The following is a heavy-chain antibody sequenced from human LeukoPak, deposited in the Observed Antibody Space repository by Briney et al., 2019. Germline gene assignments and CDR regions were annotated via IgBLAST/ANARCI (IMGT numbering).Heavy chain of an antibody. V-gene: IGHV3-9*01. J-gene: IGHJ4*02. D-gene: IGHD4-11*01. CDR2: ISWNSGSI. CDR1: GFTFDDYA. CDR3: ARLETTFDY. Sequence: GGSLRLSCAASGFTFDDYAMHWVRQAPGKGLEWVSGISWNSGSIGYADSVKGRFTISRDNAKNSLYLQMNSLRAEDTAVYYCARLETTFDYWGQGTLVTVSS.